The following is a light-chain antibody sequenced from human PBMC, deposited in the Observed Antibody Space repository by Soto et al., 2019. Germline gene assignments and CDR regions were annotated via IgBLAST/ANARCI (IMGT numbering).Light chain of an antibody. Sequence: EIMMTQFPATLSVSPGESATLSCRASQNISSNLAWYQQKPGQAPRLLIYGASTRATVVSARFSGSGSGTEFTLTISGLQSEDLAVYYCQQYTSWPLTFGGGTKVEIK. CDR1: QNISSN. J-gene: IGKJ4*01. CDR2: GAS. V-gene: IGKV3-15*01. CDR3: QQYTSWPLT.